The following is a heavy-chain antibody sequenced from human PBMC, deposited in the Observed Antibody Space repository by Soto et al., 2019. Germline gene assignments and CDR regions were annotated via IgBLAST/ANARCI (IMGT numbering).Heavy chain of an antibody. D-gene: IGHD6-6*01. CDR1: GFTFSDYS. J-gene: IGHJ5*02. CDR3: ARAFSISSNWFDP. V-gene: IGHV3-48*01. Sequence: GGSLRLSCAASGFTFSDYSMNWVRQAPGKGLEWISYISRSSTTIYYADSVKGRFTISRDNAKNSLYLQMNSLRAEDTAVFYCARAFSISSNWFDPWGQGTLVTVSA. CDR2: ISRSSTTI.